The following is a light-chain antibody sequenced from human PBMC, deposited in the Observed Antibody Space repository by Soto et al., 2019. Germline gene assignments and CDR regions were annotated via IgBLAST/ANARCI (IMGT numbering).Light chain of an antibody. CDR3: SSYAGGYTYL. J-gene: IGLJ1*01. Sequence: QSVLTQPASVSGSPGQSITIACTGTSSDVGGYNYVSWYQQHPGKAPKVMIYEVSNRPSGVSNRFSGSKSGNTASLTISGLQAEDEADYYCSSYAGGYTYLFANGTKDT. CDR1: SSDVGGYNY. V-gene: IGLV2-14*01. CDR2: EVS.